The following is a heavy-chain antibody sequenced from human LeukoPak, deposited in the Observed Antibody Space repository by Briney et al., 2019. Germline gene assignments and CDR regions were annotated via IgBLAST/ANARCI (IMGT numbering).Heavy chain of an antibody. V-gene: IGHV3-21*01. D-gene: IGHD3-16*01. CDR3: ARHLLSGDFWGIDY. CDR1: RFTFSSYS. CDR2: ISSSGTYI. Sequence: KPGGPLRLSCAASRFTFSSYSMIWVRQAPGKGLEWVSSISSSGTYIYYADSLKGRFTISRDNAANSLYLQMNSLRAEDTAVYYCARHLLSGDFWGIDYWGQGTLVTVSS. J-gene: IGHJ4*02.